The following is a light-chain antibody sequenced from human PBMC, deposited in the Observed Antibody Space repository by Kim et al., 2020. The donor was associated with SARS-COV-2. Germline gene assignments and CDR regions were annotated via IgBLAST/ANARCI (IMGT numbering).Light chain of an antibody. Sequence: SPGERATLSCRASQRVTSNLAWYQQKPGQAPRLLIYGASTRATGVPARFSGSGSGTEFTLTISSLQSEDFALYYCQQYNDWPPLTFGGGTKVDIK. CDR3: QQYNDWPPLT. V-gene: IGKV3-15*01. J-gene: IGKJ4*01. CDR1: QRVTSN. CDR2: GAS.